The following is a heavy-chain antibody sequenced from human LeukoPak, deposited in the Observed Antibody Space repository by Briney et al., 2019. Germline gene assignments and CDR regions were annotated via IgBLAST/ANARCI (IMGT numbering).Heavy chain of an antibody. Sequence: GGSLRLSCAASGFTFSDYYMSWIRQAPGKGLEWVSYISSSGSTIYYADSVKGRFTISRDNAKNSLYLQMNSLRAEDTAVYYCARASLYDFWSGYYPPEAYYFDYWGQGTLVTVSS. V-gene: IGHV3-11*01. D-gene: IGHD3-3*01. CDR3: ARASLYDFWSGYYPPEAYYFDY. J-gene: IGHJ4*02. CDR2: ISSSGSTI. CDR1: GFTFSDYY.